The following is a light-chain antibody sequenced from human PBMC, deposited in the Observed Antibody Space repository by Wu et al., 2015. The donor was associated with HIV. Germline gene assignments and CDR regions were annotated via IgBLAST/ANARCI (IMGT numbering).Light chain of an antibody. CDR2: DIY. Sequence: EIVLTQSPTTLSLSPGERATLSCRASQSVSSFLAWYQQKPGQAPRLLIYDIYNRAAGIPPRFSGSGSGTDFTLTISSLEPEDFAVYYCQQRTSWPLTFGQGTRLEIK. V-gene: IGKV3-11*01. CDR1: QSVSSF. J-gene: IGKJ5*01. CDR3: QQRTSWPLT.